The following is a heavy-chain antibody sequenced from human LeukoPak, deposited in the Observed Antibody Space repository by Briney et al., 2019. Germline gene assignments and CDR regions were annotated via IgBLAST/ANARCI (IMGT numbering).Heavy chain of an antibody. CDR2: INSDGGST. V-gene: IGHV3-74*01. D-gene: IGHD3-10*01. J-gene: IGHJ4*02. CDR1: GFTFSSYW. CDR3: ATLYGSGSYYED. Sequence: GGSLRLSCAASGFTFSSYWMHWVRQAPGKGLVWVSRINSDGGSTSYADSVKGRFTISRDNAKNTLYLQMNSLRAEDTAVYYCATLYGSGSYYEDWGQGTLVTVSS.